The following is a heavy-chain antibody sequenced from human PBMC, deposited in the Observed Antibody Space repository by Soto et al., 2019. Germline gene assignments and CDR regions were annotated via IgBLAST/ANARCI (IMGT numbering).Heavy chain of an antibody. Sequence: SETLSLTCTVSGGSISSYYWSWIRQPPGKGLEWIGYIYYSGSTNYNPSLKSRVTISVDTSKNQFSLKLSSVTAADTAVYYCARVSPDYGSGSYNWFDPWGQGTLVTVSS. D-gene: IGHD3-10*01. V-gene: IGHV4-59*01. CDR1: GGSISSYY. CDR2: IYYSGST. J-gene: IGHJ5*02. CDR3: ARVSPDYGSGSYNWFDP.